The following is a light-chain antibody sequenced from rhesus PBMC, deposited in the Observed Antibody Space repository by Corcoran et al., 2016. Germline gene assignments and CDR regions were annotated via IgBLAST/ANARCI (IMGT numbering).Light chain of an antibody. CDR1: QSLLHSNGNTY. Sequence: IVLTQTPLSLPITPGEPASISCRSSQSLLHSNGNTYLHWYLQRPGQSPQLLIYGGSHRAPGGPDRFSGIGSGTDFTLKITKVEAEDVGVYYCVQAMAFPYLFGQGTKVEIK. CDR2: GGS. J-gene: IGKJ2*01. CDR3: VQAMAFPYL. V-gene: IGKV2-72*01.